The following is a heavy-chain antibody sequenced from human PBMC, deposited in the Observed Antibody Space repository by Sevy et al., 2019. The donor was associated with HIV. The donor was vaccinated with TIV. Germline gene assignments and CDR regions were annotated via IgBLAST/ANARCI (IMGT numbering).Heavy chain of an antibody. J-gene: IGHJ4*02. CDR3: VKVPLISLGADLFDY. D-gene: IGHD7-27*01. V-gene: IGHV3-30*02. Sequence: GGSLRLSCATSGFTFNSHGMHWVRQAPGKGLEWVSFIQYDGGNKNYADAVKVRFTLSRDNSKNTLYLKLSSLRTEDTALYYCVKVPLISLGADLFDYWGQGTLVTVSS. CDR2: IQYDGGNK. CDR1: GFTFNSHG.